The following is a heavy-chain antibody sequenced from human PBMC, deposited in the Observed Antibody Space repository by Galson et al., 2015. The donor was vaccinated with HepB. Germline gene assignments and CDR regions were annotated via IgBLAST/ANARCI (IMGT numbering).Heavy chain of an antibody. CDR2: ILPLFGSS. CDR3: GTATIPAALRILSDS. D-gene: IGHD2-15*01. V-gene: IGHV1-69*13. Sequence: SVKVSCKASGPNFKNFAINWVRQAPGQGLEWMGGILPLFGSSDYAEKFQDRVAITADEYTSTAYMELSSLRSDDTAIYYCGTATIPAALRILSDSWGQGTLVTVSS. J-gene: IGHJ4*02. CDR1: GPNFKNFA.